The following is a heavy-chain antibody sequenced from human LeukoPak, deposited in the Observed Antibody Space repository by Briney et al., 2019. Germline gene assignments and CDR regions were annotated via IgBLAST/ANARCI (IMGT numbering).Heavy chain of an antibody. J-gene: IGHJ6*03. Sequence: GASVKVSCKASGYTFTGYYMHWVRQAPGQGLEWMGWIDPNSGGTNYAQKFQGRVTITADESTSTAYMELSSLRSEDTAVYYCARNVEMATKGGQYYYYYYMDVWGKGTTVTISS. V-gene: IGHV1-2*02. D-gene: IGHD5-24*01. CDR2: IDPNSGGT. CDR1: GYTFTGYY. CDR3: ARNVEMATKGGQYYYYYYMDV.